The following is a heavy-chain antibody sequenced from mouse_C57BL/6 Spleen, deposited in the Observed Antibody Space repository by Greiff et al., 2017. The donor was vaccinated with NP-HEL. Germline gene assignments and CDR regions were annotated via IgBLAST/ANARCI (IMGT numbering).Heavy chain of an antibody. CDR1: GYAFTNYL. CDR3: ARGWFAY. Sequence: VKLMESGAELVRPGTSVKVSCKASGYAFTNYLIEWVKQRPGQGLEWIGVINPGSGGTNYNEKFKGKATLTADKSSSTAYMQLSSLTSEDSAVYFCARGWFAYWGQGTLVTVSA. V-gene: IGHV1-54*01. CDR2: INPGSGGT. J-gene: IGHJ3*01.